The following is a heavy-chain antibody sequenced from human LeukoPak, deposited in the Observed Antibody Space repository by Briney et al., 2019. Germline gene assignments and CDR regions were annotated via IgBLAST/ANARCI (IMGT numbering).Heavy chain of an antibody. Sequence: GASLQISCKGSGYSFSNYWIGWVRQLPGKGLEWMGIIYPGDSDTRYSPSFQGQVTISADKSISTAYVQWSSLKASDTAMYYFARLYDILTSNSFDPWGQGTLVTVSS. J-gene: IGHJ5*02. CDR2: IYPGDSDT. D-gene: IGHD3-9*01. CDR1: GYSFSNYW. V-gene: IGHV5-51*01. CDR3: ARLYDILTSNSFDP.